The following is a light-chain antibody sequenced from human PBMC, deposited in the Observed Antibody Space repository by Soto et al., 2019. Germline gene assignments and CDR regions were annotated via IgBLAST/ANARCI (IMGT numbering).Light chain of an antibody. J-gene: IGKJ2*01. CDR1: QGIRSD. CDR2: AAS. CDR3: LQYYDYPYT. V-gene: IGKV1-17*01. Sequence: DIQMTQSPSSLSASVGDRVTITCRASQGIRSDLGWFQQKPGKAPKRLIYAASTLESGVPSNFSGSGSGTEFTLTITSLHPEDFATYYCLQYYDYPYTFGQGTKLEIK.